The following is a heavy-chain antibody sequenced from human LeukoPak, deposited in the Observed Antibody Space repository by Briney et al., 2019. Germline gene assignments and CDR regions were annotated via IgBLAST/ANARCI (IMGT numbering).Heavy chain of an antibody. CDR3: ARDTAGGGHGMDV. V-gene: IGHV1-2*02. J-gene: IGHJ6*02. CDR2: INPNSGGT. CDR1: GYTXTGYY. Sequence: ASVKVTSKASGYTXTGYYMHWVRQAPGQGLEWMGWINPNSGGTNYAQTFQGRVTMNRDTYISTAYMEVRRLRAGDRAVYYCARDTAGGGHGMDVWGQGTTVTVSS. D-gene: IGHD6-13*01.